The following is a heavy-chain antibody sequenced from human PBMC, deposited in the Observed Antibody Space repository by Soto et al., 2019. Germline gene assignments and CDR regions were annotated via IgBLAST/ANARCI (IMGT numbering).Heavy chain of an antibody. D-gene: IGHD3-10*01. CDR1: GGTFSSYT. CDR3: ARLGLDPPPGGDSYYYYMDV. Sequence: QVQLVQSGAEVKKPGSSVKVSCKASGGTFSSYTISWVRQAPGQGLEWMGRIIPILGIANYAQKFQGRVTITAGKPTSTAYMELNRLRSEDTAVYYCARLGLDPPPGGDSYYYYMDVWGKGATVTVSS. CDR2: IIPILGIA. J-gene: IGHJ6*03. V-gene: IGHV1-69*02.